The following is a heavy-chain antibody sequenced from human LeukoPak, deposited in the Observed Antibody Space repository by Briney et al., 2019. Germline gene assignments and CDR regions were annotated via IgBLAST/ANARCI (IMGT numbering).Heavy chain of an antibody. CDR1: GFPFTNYW. D-gene: IGHD7-27*01. J-gene: IGHJ4*02. CDR2: INQGGSET. Sequence: GGSLRLSCAASGFPFTNYWMNGVRQAPGKRPEWVGNINQGGSETNYVDSVKGRFSISRDNAKTSLYLQMNSLRAEDTAVYYCATDRKVGTGDPRFDYWGQGALVTVSS. CDR3: ATDRKVGTGDPRFDY. V-gene: IGHV3-7*01.